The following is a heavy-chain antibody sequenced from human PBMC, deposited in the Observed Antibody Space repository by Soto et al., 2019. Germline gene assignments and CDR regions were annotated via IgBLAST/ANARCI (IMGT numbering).Heavy chain of an antibody. CDR1: GFSFSTYA. CDR3: AKHAEYQLVSWFDP. CDR2: ISAGGGNT. Sequence: EVQLLESGGGLVQPGGSLRLSCAVSGFSFSTYAMSWVRQAPGKGLGWVSGISAGGGNTYYADSVRGRLTISRDNSKDTLYLQITSLIAEDTAFYYCAKHAEYQLVSWFDPWGQGTLVTVSS. V-gene: IGHV3-23*01. D-gene: IGHD2-2*01. J-gene: IGHJ5*02.